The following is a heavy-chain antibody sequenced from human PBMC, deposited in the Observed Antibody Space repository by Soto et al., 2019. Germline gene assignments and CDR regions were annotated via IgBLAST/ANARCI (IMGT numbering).Heavy chain of an antibody. CDR2: IYHFGNT. D-gene: IGHD2-15*01. Sequence: SETLSLTCAVSGYSISSGYFWGWIRQPPGKGLEWIGSIYHFGNTNYNPSLKSRVTITVDTSKNQFSLKLSSVTAADTAVYYCAGRVIAPVAAIDYWGKGHRVTVSS. CDR1: GYSISSGYF. CDR3: AGRVIAPVAAIDY. V-gene: IGHV4-38-2*01. J-gene: IGHJ4*02.